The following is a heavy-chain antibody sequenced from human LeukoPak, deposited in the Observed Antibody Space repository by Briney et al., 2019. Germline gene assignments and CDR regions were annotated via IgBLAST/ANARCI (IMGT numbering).Heavy chain of an antibody. J-gene: IGHJ4*02. CDR1: GYTFTSYA. CDR3: ARGDGGTYVDY. D-gene: IGHD1-26*01. Sequence: ASVKVSCKASGYTFTSYALHWVRQAPGQRLEWMGWINAGNGNTKYSQKFQGRLSINRDTSASTAYMELSSLTSEDTAVYYCARGDGGTYVDYWGQGTRVTVSS. V-gene: IGHV1-3*01. CDR2: INAGNGNT.